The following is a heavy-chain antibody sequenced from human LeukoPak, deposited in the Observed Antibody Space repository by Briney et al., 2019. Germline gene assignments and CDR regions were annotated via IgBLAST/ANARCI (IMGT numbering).Heavy chain of an antibody. D-gene: IGHD6-6*01. Sequence: ASVKVSCKVSGYTLTELSMHWVRQAPGKGLEWMGGFDPEDGETIYAQKFQGRVTMTEDTSTDTAYMELSRLRSDDTAVYYCARGAAARLKDDYFDYWGQGTLVTVSS. CDR2: FDPEDGET. V-gene: IGHV1-24*01. CDR1: GYTLTELS. CDR3: ARGAAARLKDDYFDY. J-gene: IGHJ4*02.